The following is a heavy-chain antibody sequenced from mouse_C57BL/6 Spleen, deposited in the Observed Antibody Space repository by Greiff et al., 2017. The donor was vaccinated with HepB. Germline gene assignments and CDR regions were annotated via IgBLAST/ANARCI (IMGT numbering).Heavy chain of an antibody. Sequence: VQLKESGGGLVKPGGSLKLSCAASGFTFSDYGMHWVRQAPEKGLEWVAYISSGSSTIYYADTVKGRFTISRDNAKNTLFLQMTSLRSEDTAMYYCARKSNVYAMDYWGQGTSVTVSS. V-gene: IGHV5-17*01. CDR1: GFTFSDYG. CDR2: ISSGSSTI. J-gene: IGHJ4*01. D-gene: IGHD2-5*01. CDR3: ARKSNVYAMDY.